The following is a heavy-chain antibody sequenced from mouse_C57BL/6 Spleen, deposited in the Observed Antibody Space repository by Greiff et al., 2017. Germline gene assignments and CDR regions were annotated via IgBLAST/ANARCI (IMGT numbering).Heavy chain of an antibody. D-gene: IGHD3-1*01. V-gene: IGHV6-6*01. Sequence: EVLLVESGGGLVQPGGSMKLSCAASGFTFSDAWMDWVRQSPPGGLVWVAENRNKANNHSTYYAESVKRWFTISRDDSKSSVYLQMNSLRAEDTGIYCCRGYPFAYWGQGTLVTVSA. CDR2: NRNKANNHST. J-gene: IGHJ3*01. CDR1: GFTFSDAW. CDR3: RGYPFAY.